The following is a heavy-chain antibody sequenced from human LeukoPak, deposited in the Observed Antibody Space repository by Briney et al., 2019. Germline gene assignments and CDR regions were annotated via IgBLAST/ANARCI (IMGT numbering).Heavy chain of an antibody. CDR1: GFTFSSYG. D-gene: IGHD1-26*01. V-gene: IGHV3-33*01. CDR3: ASGYSGSYWDYFDY. Sequence: GGSLRLSCAASGFTFSSYGMHWVRQAPGKGLERVAVIWYDGSNKYYADSVKGRFTISRDNSKNTLYLQMTSLRAEDTAVYYCASGYSGSYWDYFDYWGQGTLVTVSS. J-gene: IGHJ4*02. CDR2: IWYDGSNK.